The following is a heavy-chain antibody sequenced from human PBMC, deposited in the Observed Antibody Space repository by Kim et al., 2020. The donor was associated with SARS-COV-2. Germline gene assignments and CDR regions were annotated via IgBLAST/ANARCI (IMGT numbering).Heavy chain of an antibody. Sequence: GGSLRLSCSASGFTFNTYGMHWVRQAPGKGLEWVAAIWFDGSDEYYADSVRGRFTISRDNSKDTLYLQMRSLRAEDTAVYYCARGPHDDSYSGYSDYYYGMDVWGQGTTDTVSS. CDR1: GFTFNTYG. D-gene: IGHD3-3*01. CDR3: ARGPHDDSYSGYSDYYYGMDV. CDR2: IWFDGSDE. V-gene: IGHV3-33*01. J-gene: IGHJ6*02.